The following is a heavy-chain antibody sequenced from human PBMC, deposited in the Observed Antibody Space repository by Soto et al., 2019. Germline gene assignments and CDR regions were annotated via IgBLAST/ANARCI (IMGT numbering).Heavy chain of an antibody. D-gene: IGHD6-13*01. J-gene: IGHJ4*02. CDR3: ARDWGSGSWYYFDY. Sequence: GGSLRLSCAASGFTFSSYSMNWVRQAPGKGLEWVSYISSSSSTIYYADSVKGRFTISRDNSKNSLFLQMNTLRAEDTAVYYCARDWGSGSWYYFDYWGKGTQVPVSS. V-gene: IGHV3-48*01. CDR2: ISSSSSTI. CDR1: GFTFSSYS.